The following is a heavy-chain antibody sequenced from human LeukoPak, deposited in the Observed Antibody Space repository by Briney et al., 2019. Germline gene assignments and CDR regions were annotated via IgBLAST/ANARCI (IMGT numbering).Heavy chain of an antibody. CDR3: ARGRPHGNDY. Sequence: GGSLRLSCAASGFTFSNYWMHWVRQAPGKGLVWVSRIASDGSSTTYADSVKGRFSISRDNAKNTLYLQMNSLRVEDTAVYYCARGRPHGNDYWGQGTLVTVSS. V-gene: IGHV3-74*01. CDR1: GFTFSNYW. CDR2: IASDGSST. J-gene: IGHJ4*02. D-gene: IGHD4-23*01.